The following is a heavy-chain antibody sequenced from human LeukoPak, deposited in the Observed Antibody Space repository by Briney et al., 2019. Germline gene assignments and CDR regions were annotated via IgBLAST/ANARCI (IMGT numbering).Heavy chain of an antibody. Sequence: SVKVSCKASGYTFTGYYMHWVRQAPGQGLEWMGGIIPIFGTANYAQKFQGRVTITTDESTSTAYMELSSLRSEDTAVYYCARDRGTIFGHSDWWGQGTLVTVSS. CDR1: GYTFTGYY. CDR3: ARDRGTIFGHSDW. J-gene: IGHJ4*02. CDR2: IIPIFGTA. V-gene: IGHV1-69*05. D-gene: IGHD3-3*01.